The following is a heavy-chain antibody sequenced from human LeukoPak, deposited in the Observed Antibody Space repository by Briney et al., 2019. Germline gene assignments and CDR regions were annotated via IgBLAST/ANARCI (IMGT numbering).Heavy chain of an antibody. CDR1: GITLSNYG. Sequence: GGSLRLSCAVSGITLSNYGMSWVRQAPGKGLEWVAGISDSGGRTNYADSVKGRFTISRDNLKNTLYLQMNSLRAEDTAVYFCAKRGVVIRVILVGFHKEAYYFDSWGQGALVTVSS. V-gene: IGHV3-23*01. CDR2: ISDSGGRT. J-gene: IGHJ4*02. D-gene: IGHD3-22*01. CDR3: AKRGVVIRVILVGFHKEAYYFDS.